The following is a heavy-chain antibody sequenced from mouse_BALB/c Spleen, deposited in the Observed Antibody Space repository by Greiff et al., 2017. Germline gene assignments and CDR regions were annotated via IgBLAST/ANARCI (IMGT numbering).Heavy chain of an antibody. D-gene: IGHD2-4*01. J-gene: IGHJ3*01. CDR1: GFTFSDYY. CDR3: ARAYDYETWFAY. Sequence: EVKVEESGGGLVKPGGSLKLSCAASGFTFSDYYMYWVRQTPEKRLEWVATISDGGSYTYYPDSVKGRFTISRDNAKNNLYLQMSSLKSEDTAMYYCARAYDYETWFAYWGQGTLVTVSA. CDR2: ISDGGSYT. V-gene: IGHV5-4*02.